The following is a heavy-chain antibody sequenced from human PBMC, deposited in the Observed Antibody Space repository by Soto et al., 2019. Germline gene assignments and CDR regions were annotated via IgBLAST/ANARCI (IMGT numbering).Heavy chain of an antibody. V-gene: IGHV1-69*02. J-gene: IGHJ4*02. CDR3: ASSYGSGYRAFDY. CDR1: GDAFNFYS. D-gene: IGHD3-10*01. CDR2: VNPIVSMS. Sequence: QVQLVQSGAEVKRPGSSVKVSCKASGDAFNFYSINWERQAPGLGLEWMGRVNPIVSMSNYAQKFQGRVTMTADKSTSTAYMELSILRSEDTAIYYCASSYGSGYRAFDYWGQGALVTVSS.